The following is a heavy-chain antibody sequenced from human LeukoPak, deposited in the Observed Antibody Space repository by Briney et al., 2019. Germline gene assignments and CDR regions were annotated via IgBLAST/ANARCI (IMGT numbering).Heavy chain of an antibody. CDR3: ASITGTELYYYYYMDV. D-gene: IGHD1-20*01. CDR1: GESFSGYC. J-gene: IGHJ6*03. V-gene: IGHV4-34*01. CDR2: INHSGST. Sequence: SQTLSLTCAVYGESFSGYCWSWIRQPPGKGQEWIGEINHSGSTNYNPSLKSRVTISVDTSKNQFSLKLSSVTAADTAVYYCASITGTELYYYYYMDVWGKGTTVTVSS.